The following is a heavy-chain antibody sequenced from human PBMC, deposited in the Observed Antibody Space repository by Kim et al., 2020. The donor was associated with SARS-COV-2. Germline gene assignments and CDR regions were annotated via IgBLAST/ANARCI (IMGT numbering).Heavy chain of an antibody. D-gene: IGHD3-3*01. V-gene: IGHV3-21*01. Sequence: GGSLRLSCAASGFTFSSYSMNWVRQAPGKGLEWVSSISSSSSYIYYADSVKGRFTISRDNAKNSLYLQMNSLRAEDTAVYYCAGGRYYDFGLVDYWGQGTLVTVSS. J-gene: IGHJ4*02. CDR3: AGGRYYDFGLVDY. CDR1: GFTFSSYS. CDR2: ISSSSSYI.